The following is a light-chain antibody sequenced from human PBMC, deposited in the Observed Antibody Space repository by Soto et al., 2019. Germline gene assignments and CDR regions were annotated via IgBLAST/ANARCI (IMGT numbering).Light chain of an antibody. CDR1: QYILTC. CDR3: QQSHTYPLT. CDR2: DAS. Sequence: DIQMTQSPYTLSASVGDRVTITCRASQYILTCLALCKQKPGQAPKLLIYDASTLQRAVPSRFSGSVSGTEFTLTISSLQPDDFASYYCQQSHTYPLTFVGGTKV. V-gene: IGKV1-5*01. J-gene: IGKJ4*01.